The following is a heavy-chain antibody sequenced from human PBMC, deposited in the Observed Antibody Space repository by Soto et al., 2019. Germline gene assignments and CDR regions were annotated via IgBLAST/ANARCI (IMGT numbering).Heavy chain of an antibody. CDR1: GYTFTSYG. Sequence: ASVKVSCKASGYTFTSYGISWVRQDHRQGLEWMGWISAYNGNTNYAQKLQGRVTMTTDTSTSTAYMELRSLRSDDTAVYYCARDPLVGNWFDPSGQGTLVTVAS. V-gene: IGHV1-18*01. J-gene: IGHJ5*02. D-gene: IGHD2-15*01. CDR3: ARDPLVGNWFDP. CDR2: ISAYNGNT.